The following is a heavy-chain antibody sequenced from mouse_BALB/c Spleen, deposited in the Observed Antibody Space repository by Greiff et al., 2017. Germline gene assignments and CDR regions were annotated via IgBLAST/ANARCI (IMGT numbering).Heavy chain of an antibody. CDR1: GFTFSSFG. CDR2: ISSGSSTI. J-gene: IGHJ1*01. CDR3: ARNSYSYWYFDV. Sequence: EVKLMESGGGLVQPGGSRKLSCAASGFTFSSFGMHWVRQAPEKGLEWVAYISSGSSTIYYADTVKGRFTISRDNPKNTLFLQMTSLRSEDTAMYYCARNSYSYWYFDVWGAGTTVTVSS. D-gene: IGHD1-1*01. V-gene: IGHV5-17*02.